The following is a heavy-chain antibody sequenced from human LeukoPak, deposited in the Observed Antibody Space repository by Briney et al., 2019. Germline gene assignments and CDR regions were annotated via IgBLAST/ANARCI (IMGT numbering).Heavy chain of an antibody. V-gene: IGHV4-30-2*01. Sequence: PSETLSLTCAVSGGSFSSGGYSWSWIRQPPGKGLEWIGYIYHSGSTYYNPSLKSRVTISVDRSKNQFSLKLSSVTAADTAVYYCATQQLVPYYFDYWGQGTLVTVSS. CDR3: ATQQLVPYYFDY. D-gene: IGHD6-13*01. J-gene: IGHJ4*02. CDR2: IYHSGST. CDR1: GGSFSSGGYS.